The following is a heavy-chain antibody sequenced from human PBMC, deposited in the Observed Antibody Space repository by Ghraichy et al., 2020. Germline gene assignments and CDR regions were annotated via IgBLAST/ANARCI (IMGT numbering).Heavy chain of an antibody. CDR1: GGSFSGYY. D-gene: IGHD6-13*01. CDR3: ARSEPDSSSFNEFYYYYYMDV. J-gene: IGHJ6*03. V-gene: IGHV4-34*01. CDR2: INHSGST. Sequence: SETLSLTCAVYGGSFSGYYWSWIRQPPGKGLEWIGEINHSGSTNYNPSLKSRVTISVDTSKNQFSLKLSSVTAADTAVYYCARSEPDSSSFNEFYYYYYMDVWGKGTTVTVSS.